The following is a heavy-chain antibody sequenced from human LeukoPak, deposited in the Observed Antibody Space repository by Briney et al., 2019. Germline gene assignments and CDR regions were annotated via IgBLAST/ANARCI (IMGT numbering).Heavy chain of an antibody. V-gene: IGHV3-21*01. Sequence: GGSLRLSCAASGFTFSSYSMNWVRQAPGKGLEWVSSISSSSTYIYYADSVKGRFTISRDNAKNSLYLQMNSLRAEDTAVYYCARRMGYGDYHVNWFDPWGQGTLV. CDR3: ARRMGYGDYHVNWFDP. CDR1: GFTFSSYS. D-gene: IGHD4-17*01. CDR2: ISSSSTYI. J-gene: IGHJ5*01.